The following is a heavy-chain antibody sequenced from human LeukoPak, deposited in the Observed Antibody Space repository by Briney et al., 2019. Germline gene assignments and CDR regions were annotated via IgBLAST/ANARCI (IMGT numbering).Heavy chain of an antibody. Sequence: AASVKVSCKASGYTFTGYYMHWVRQAPGQGLEWMGWINPNSGGTNYAQKFQGRVTMTRDTSISTAYMELSRLRSDDTAVYYCAREYGSGSTGDFDYWGQGTLVTVSS. V-gene: IGHV1-2*02. CDR3: AREYGSGSTGDFDY. J-gene: IGHJ4*02. CDR1: GYTFTGYY. CDR2: INPNSGGT. D-gene: IGHD6-19*01.